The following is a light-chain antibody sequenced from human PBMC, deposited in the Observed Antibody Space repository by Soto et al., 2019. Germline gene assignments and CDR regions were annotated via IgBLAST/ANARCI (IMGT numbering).Light chain of an antibody. V-gene: IGKV1-39*01. CDR3: QHSYNMPIA. CDR2: AAS. Sequence: DIQMTQSPSSLSASVGDGVTITCRASQNIIRHLNWYQHKPGRAPRLLIYAASTLQSGVPSRFTGSGSGTECTLTITGLQPEDFATYYCQHSYNMPIALGQGTRLEIK. J-gene: IGKJ5*01. CDR1: QNIIRH.